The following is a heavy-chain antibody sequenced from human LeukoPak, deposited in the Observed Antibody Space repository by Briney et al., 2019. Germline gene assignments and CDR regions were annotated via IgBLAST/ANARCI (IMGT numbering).Heavy chain of an antibody. CDR3: ARRSSQLWHRTYFDY. J-gene: IGHJ4*02. D-gene: IGHD5-18*01. Sequence: PSETLSLTCTVSGGSISSYYWSWIRQPPGKGLEWIGYIYYSGSTNYNPSLKSRVTISVDTSKNQFSLKLSSVTAADTAVYYCARRSSQLWHRTYFDYWGQGTLVTVSS. CDR1: GGSISSYY. CDR2: IYYSGST. V-gene: IGHV4-59*12.